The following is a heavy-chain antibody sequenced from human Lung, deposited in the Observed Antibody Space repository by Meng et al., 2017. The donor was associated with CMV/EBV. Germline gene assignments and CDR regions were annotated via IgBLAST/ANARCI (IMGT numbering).Heavy chain of an antibody. J-gene: IGHJ4*02. CDR3: ARADKVRFDY. V-gene: IGHV4-4*02. CDR2: IYHSGST. Sequence: QGSGPGLGKPSGTLALTCAVSGGSRSSTNWWSWVRQPPGEGLEWIGEIYHSGSTNYNPSLKSRVSISVDKSKNQFSLKLSSVTAADTAVYYCARADKVRFDYWGQGTLVTVSS. CDR1: GGSRSSTNW.